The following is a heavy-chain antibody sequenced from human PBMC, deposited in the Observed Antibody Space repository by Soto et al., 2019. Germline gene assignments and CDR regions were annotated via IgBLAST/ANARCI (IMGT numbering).Heavy chain of an antibody. J-gene: IGHJ6*02. CDR3: ARDRTPVHYGSGSWGGMDV. CDR2: IIPIFGTA. D-gene: IGHD3-10*01. CDR1: GGTFSSYA. Sequence: QVQLVQSGAEVKKPGSSVKVSCKASGGTFSSYAISWVRQAPGQGLEWMGGIIPIFGTANYAQKFQGRVTITADESTSTAYMELSSLRSEDTAVYYCARDRTPVHYGSGSWGGMDVWGQGTTVTVSS. V-gene: IGHV1-69*01.